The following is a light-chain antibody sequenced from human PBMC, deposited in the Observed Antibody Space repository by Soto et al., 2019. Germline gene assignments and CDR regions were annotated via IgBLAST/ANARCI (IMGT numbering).Light chain of an antibody. V-gene: IGKV3-15*01. Sequence: EILMTQSPATLTMSPGERATLFCRASQSVSSTLAWYQQKHGQPPRLLIYGASTRATGIPPRVSGSWSGTEFTLTISSLQSEDFAVYCCQQYNNRLITFGQGTRLEIK. J-gene: IGKJ5*01. CDR1: QSVSST. CDR2: GAS. CDR3: QQYNNRLIT.